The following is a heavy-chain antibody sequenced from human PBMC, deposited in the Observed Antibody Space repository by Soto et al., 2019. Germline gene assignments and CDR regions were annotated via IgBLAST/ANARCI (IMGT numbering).Heavy chain of an antibody. CDR3: ARDNILGILYGGMDV. Sequence: PSETLSLTGTVSGASLRSGTYYWSWLRQPPGKGLEWIGSIYYSGSTYYNPSLKSRVTISVDTSKNQFSLKLSSVTAADTAVYYYARDNILGILYGGMDVWGQGTTVTVSS. CDR1: GASLRSGTYY. V-gene: IGHV4-30-4*08. D-gene: IGHD3-3*01. J-gene: IGHJ6*02. CDR2: IYYSGST.